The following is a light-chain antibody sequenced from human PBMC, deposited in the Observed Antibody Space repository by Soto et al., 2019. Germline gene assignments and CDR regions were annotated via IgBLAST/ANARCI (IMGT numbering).Light chain of an antibody. Sequence: AIQMTQSPSSLSASVGDRVTITCRESQGIRNDLCWYQQKPGKATNLLIYDASNLESGVPSRFSDSQSDTDLTLTISSLQPEDYATYHCQKDANYHRKFGQRAKQEIK. CDR3: QKDANYHRK. CDR2: DAS. CDR1: QGIRND. J-gene: IGKJ1*01. V-gene: IGKV1-6*01.